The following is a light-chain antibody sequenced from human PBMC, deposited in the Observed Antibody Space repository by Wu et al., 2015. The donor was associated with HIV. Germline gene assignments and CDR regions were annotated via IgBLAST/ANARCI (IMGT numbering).Light chain of an antibody. V-gene: IGKV3-20*01. CDR3: QQYGSSPRT. J-gene: IGKJ1*01. Sequence: EIVLTQSPGTLSLSPGERATLSCRASQSVSSSYLAWYQQKPGQSPRLLIYATSSRATGIPDRFSGSGSGTDFTLTISRLEPEDFAAYYCQQYGSSPRTFGQGTKVETK. CDR2: ATS. CDR1: QSVSSSY.